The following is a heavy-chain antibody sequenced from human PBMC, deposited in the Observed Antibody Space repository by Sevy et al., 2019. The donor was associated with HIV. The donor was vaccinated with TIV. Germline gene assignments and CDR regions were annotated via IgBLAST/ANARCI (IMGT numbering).Heavy chain of an antibody. D-gene: IGHD3-9*01. CDR3: ARDPDILSGYPSHYFDY. J-gene: IGHJ4*02. Sequence: GGSLRLSCAASGIMFSSHWIRWVRQAPGKGLVWISQINTDGSGTNYADSVKGRFTISRDNAKNTLYLQMNSLRADDTAVYYCARDPDILSGYPSHYFDYWGQGTLVTVSS. V-gene: IGHV3-74*01. CDR1: GIMFSSHW. CDR2: INTDGSGT.